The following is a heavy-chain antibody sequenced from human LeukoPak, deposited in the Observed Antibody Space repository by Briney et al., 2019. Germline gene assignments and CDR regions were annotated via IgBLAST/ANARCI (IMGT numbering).Heavy chain of an antibody. CDR1: GGSISSGGYY. V-gene: IGHV4-31*03. CDR2: IYYSGST. Sequence: SETQSLTCTVSGGSISSGGYYWSWIRQHSGKGLEWIGYIYYSGSTYYNPSLKSRVTISVDTSKNQFSLKLSSVTAADTAVYYCARRNLEDAFDIWGQGTMVTVSS. J-gene: IGHJ3*02. CDR3: ARRNLEDAFDI. D-gene: IGHD1-14*01.